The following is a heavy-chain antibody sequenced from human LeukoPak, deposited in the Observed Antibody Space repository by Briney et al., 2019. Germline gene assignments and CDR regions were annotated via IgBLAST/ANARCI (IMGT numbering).Heavy chain of an antibody. CDR2: TSRDGRMI. D-gene: IGHD1-20*01. CDR3: VRDVNWNDGNY. CDR1: GFTLSDYW. V-gene: IGHV3-74*01. Sequence: GGSLRLSCAASGFTLSDYWMHWVRQAPGKGLVWVARTSRDGRMIDYADFVRGRFTISRYNAKNTLYLQMSSLTAGVLVGDCCVRDVNWNDGNYWGQGTLVTVSS. J-gene: IGHJ4*02.